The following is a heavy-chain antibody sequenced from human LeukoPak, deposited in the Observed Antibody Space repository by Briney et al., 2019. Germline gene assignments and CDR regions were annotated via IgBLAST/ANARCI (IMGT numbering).Heavy chain of an antibody. CDR1: GYSFIDYY. V-gene: IGHV1-2*02. Sequence: ASVKVSCKTSGYSFIDYYIHWVRQAPGQGLEWMGWINSNSADTNYAQNFQGRVTMTRDTSISTAYMELSRLRSDDTAVYYCARGSQDYGGNFPYYYYMDVWGKGTTVTISS. D-gene: IGHD4-23*01. J-gene: IGHJ6*03. CDR3: ARGSQDYGGNFPYYYYMDV. CDR2: INSNSADT.